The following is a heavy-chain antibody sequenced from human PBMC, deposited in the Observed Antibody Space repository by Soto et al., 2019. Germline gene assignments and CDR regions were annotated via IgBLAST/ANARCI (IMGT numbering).Heavy chain of an antibody. Sequence: QVQLQESGPGLVKPSQTLSLTCTVSGGSISSGGYYWSWIRQHPGKGLEWIGYIYYSASTYYNPSLKSRVTISVDTSKNQFSLKLSSVTAADTAVYYCARGPGGWFGEPHYYYGMDVWGQGTTVTVSS. CDR1: GGSISSGGYY. V-gene: IGHV4-31*03. CDR3: ARGPGGWFGEPHYYYGMDV. CDR2: IYYSAST. D-gene: IGHD3-10*01. J-gene: IGHJ6*02.